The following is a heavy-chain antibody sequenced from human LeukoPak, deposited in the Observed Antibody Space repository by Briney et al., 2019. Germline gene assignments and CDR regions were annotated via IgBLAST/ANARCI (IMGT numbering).Heavy chain of an antibody. J-gene: IGHJ3*02. Sequence: ASVKVSCEASGYTFTSYYMHWVRQAPGQGLEWMEYMYPNSGATKYAPKFQGRVTMTRDTSIRTAYMELSSLRSDDTAVYYCARPEGYDTFDIWGQGTMVIVSS. V-gene: IGHV1-2*02. CDR2: MYPNSGAT. CDR3: ARPEGYDTFDI. CDR1: GYTFTSYY. D-gene: IGHD1-14*01.